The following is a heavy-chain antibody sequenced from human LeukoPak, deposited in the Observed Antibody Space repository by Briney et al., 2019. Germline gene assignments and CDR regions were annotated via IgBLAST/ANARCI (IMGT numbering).Heavy chain of an antibody. CDR3: AKDIRPRWIFSPEFEY. J-gene: IGHJ4*02. V-gene: IGHV3-9*03. CDR1: GFTFDDYA. CDR2: ISWNSGSI. D-gene: IGHD2-2*03. Sequence: PGRSLRLSCVASGFTFDDYAMHWVRQVPGKGLEWVSGISWNSGSIVYADSVEGRFTISRDNAKNSLYLQMNSLRGEDMALYYCAKDIRPRWIFSPEFEYWGQGTLVTVSS.